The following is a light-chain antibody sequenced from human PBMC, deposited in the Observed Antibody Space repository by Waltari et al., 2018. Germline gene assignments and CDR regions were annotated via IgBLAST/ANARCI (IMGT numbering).Light chain of an antibody. CDR2: EVT. J-gene: IGLJ2*01. CDR1: SSDVGANTF. Sequence: QSALTQPASVSGSPGQSIAISCIGTSSDVGANTFISWYQQHPGRAPKLMIHEVTKRPSGVSTRFSGSKSGNTASLTISGLQAEDEADYYCCSYTSIGPVLIGGGTKVTVL. V-gene: IGLV2-23*02. CDR3: CSYTSIGPVL.